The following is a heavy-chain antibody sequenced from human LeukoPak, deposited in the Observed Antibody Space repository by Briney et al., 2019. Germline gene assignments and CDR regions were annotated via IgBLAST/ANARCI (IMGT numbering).Heavy chain of an antibody. Sequence: GGSLRLPCAASGFTFSSYSMNWVRQAPGKGLEGVSFMSSSSSTIYYADSVEGRFTISRDNAKNSLYLQMNSLRAEDTAVYYCARDRGGSYSAIDYWGQGTLVTVSS. CDR2: MSSSSSTI. CDR1: GFTFSSYS. D-gene: IGHD1-26*01. J-gene: IGHJ4*02. V-gene: IGHV3-48*04. CDR3: ARDRGGSYSAIDY.